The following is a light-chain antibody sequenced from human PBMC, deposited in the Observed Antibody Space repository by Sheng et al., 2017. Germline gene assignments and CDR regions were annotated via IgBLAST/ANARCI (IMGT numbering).Light chain of an antibody. CDR2: EMS. CDR3: ILGKHFPPGT. V-gene: IGKV2-29*01. J-gene: IGKJ1*01. Sequence: VMTQTPHSLSVTPGRPASISHKTSRSLLHRDGDTRLSWSLQRPGQSPHLLIFEMSSPFSGVADRFRGSGSGIDFTLKISRVEAADLGLSYWILGKHFPPGTFGQGSKVKV. CDR1: RSLLHRDGDTR.